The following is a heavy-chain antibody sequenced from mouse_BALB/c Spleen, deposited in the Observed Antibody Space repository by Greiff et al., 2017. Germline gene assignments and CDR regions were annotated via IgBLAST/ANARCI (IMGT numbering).Heavy chain of an antibody. CDR2: ISSGGGST. J-gene: IGHJ2*01. Sequence: EVHLVESGGGLVKPGGSLKLSCAASGFAFSSYDMSWVRQTPEKRLEWVAYISSGGGSTYYPDTVKGRFTISRDNAKNTLYLQMSSLKSEDTAMYYCARHLYYFDYWGQGTTLTVSS. CDR1: GFAFSSYD. V-gene: IGHV5-12-1*01. CDR3: ARHLYYFDY.